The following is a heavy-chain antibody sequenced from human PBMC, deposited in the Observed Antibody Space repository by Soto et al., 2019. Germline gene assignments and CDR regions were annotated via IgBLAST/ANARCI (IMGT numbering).Heavy chain of an antibody. V-gene: IGHV4-59*08. CDR3: ARHPPRYDFWSGYYHGQNWFDP. Sequence: LETPRLSWSVGGGYVCSYWWRWNRQHPGKGLEWIGYIYYSGSTNYNPSLKSRVTISVDTSKNQFSLKLSSVTATDTAVYYCARHPPRYDFWSGYYHGQNWFDPWGQGTLVTVSS. J-gene: IGHJ5*02. CDR2: IYYSGST. D-gene: IGHD3-3*01. CDR1: GGYVCSYW.